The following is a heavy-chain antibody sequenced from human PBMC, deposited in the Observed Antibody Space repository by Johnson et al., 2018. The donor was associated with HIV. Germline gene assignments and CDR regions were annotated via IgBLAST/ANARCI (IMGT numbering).Heavy chain of an antibody. CDR3: ARDKSGSYRGAFDV. V-gene: IGHV3-20*04. J-gene: IGHJ3*01. Sequence: MLLVESGGGLVQPGGSLRLSCAASGFTFSSYWMSWVRQAPGKGLEWVSGINWNGAITGYAGSVKGRFIISRDNAKNSLYLQMNTLRAEDTALYYCARDKSGSYRGAFDVWGQGTMVTVSS. CDR1: GFTFSSYW. D-gene: IGHD1-26*01. CDR2: INWNGAIT.